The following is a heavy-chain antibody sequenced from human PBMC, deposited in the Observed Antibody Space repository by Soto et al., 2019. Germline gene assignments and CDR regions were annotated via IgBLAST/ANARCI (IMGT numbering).Heavy chain of an antibody. CDR3: ARQAYNILTVPEFAY. D-gene: IGHD3-9*01. J-gene: IGHJ4*02. Sequence: GESLKISCKGSGYSFTSYWIGWVRQMPGKGLEWMGIIYPGDSDTRYSPSFQGQVTISADKSISTAYLQWSSLKASDTAMYYCARQAYNILTVPEFAYWGKGTLVPVSS. CDR2: IYPGDSDT. V-gene: IGHV5-51*01. CDR1: GYSFTSYW.